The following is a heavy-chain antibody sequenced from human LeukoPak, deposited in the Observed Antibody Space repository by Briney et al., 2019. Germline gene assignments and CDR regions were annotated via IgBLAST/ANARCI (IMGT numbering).Heavy chain of an antibody. CDR2: ISGSGGST. CDR3: AKSPLRFWEHNFDY. D-gene: IGHD3-3*01. Sequence: TGGSLRLSCAASGFTFSSYAMSWVRQAPGKGLEWVSAISGSGGSTYYADSVKGRFTISRDNSKNTLYLQMNSLRAEDTAVYYCAKSPLRFWEHNFDYWGQGTLVTVSS. CDR1: GFTFSSYA. V-gene: IGHV3-23*01. J-gene: IGHJ4*02.